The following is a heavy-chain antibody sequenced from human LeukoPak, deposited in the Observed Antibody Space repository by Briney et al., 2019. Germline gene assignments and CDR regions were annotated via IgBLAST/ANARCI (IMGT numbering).Heavy chain of an antibody. CDR2: ISRGSSDI. CDR1: GFAFRDYT. J-gene: IGHJ4*02. CDR3: AKDRGGYSGFDY. D-gene: IGHD5-12*01. V-gene: IGHV3-43*01. Sequence: PGGSLRLSCAASGFAFRDYTMHWVRQAPGKGLEWVSLISRGSSDIYYADSIKSRFTISRDNSKNSLYLQMSSLRTEDTALYYCAKDRGGYSGFDYWGQGALVTVSS.